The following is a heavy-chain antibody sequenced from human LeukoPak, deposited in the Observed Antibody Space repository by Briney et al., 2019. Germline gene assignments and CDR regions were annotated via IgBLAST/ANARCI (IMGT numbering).Heavy chain of an antibody. D-gene: IGHD3-22*01. CDR2: ISWDGYST. V-gene: IGHV3-43*01. CDR3: AKDSRGYYDSQDTGGLQH. Sequence: PGGSLRLSCAASGFSFDDYTMHWVRQAPGKGLEWVSLISWDGYSTFYADSVKGRFTISRDNAKNSLYLQMNSLRAEDMALYYCAKDSRGYYDSQDTGGLQHWGQGTLVTVSS. CDR1: GFSFDDYT. J-gene: IGHJ1*01.